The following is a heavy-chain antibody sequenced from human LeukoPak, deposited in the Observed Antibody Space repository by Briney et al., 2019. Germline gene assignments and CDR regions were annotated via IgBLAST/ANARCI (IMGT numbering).Heavy chain of an antibody. CDR1: GYTFTSYD. CDR3: ARDLNDYGDYYFDY. D-gene: IGHD4-17*01. J-gene: IGHJ4*02. CDR2: MNPNSGNT. V-gene: IGHV1-8*01. Sequence: ASVKVSCKASGYTFTSYDINWVRQATGQGLEWMGWMNPNSGNTGYAQKFQGRVTMTRNTSISTAYMELSSLRSEDTAVYYCARDLNDYGDYYFDYWGQGTLVTVSS.